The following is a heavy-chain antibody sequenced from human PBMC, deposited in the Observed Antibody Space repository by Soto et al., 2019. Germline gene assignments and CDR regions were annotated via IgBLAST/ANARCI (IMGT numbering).Heavy chain of an antibody. CDR2: TRNKAYSYST. CDR1: GFTFSDHY. CDR3: ARDRIGYCSSTTCYSGMDV. Sequence: EVQLVESGGGLVQPGGSLRLSCAASGFTFSDHYMDWVRQAPGKGLEWVGRTRNKAYSYSTEYAASVKGRFTISRDXSXXXLXXQMNSLQTEDTAVYYCARDRIGYCSSTTCYSGMDVWGQGTTVTVSS. J-gene: IGHJ6*02. V-gene: IGHV3-72*01. D-gene: IGHD2-2*02.